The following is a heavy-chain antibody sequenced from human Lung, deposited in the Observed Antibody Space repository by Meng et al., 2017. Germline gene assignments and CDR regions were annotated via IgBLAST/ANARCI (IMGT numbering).Heavy chain of an antibody. J-gene: IGHJ1*01. CDR3: TNDRLNH. CDR1: GFTFTDHW. CDR2: INRDGTKP. D-gene: IGHD1-1*01. Sequence: EVQLVESGGGLVPPGGSLRLSCAASGFTFTDHWMHWVRQGPGKGLVWVSRINRDGTKPTYADSVKGRFTISRDNAKNTLYLQMNNLRAEDTAFYYCTNDRLNHWGQGALVTSPQ. V-gene: IGHV3-74*01.